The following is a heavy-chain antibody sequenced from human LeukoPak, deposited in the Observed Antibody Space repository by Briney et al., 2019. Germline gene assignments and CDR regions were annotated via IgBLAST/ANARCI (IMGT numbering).Heavy chain of an antibody. CDR2: ISAYNGNT. V-gene: IGHV1-18*01. CDR1: GYTFTSYG. Sequence: ASVKVSCKASGYTFTSYGISWVRQAPGQGLEWMGWISAYNGNTNYAQKLQGRVTMTTDTSMSTAYMELRSLRSDDTAVYYCARGITIFGVGLRGFDYWGQGTLVTVSS. D-gene: IGHD3-3*01. CDR3: ARGITIFGVGLRGFDY. J-gene: IGHJ4*02.